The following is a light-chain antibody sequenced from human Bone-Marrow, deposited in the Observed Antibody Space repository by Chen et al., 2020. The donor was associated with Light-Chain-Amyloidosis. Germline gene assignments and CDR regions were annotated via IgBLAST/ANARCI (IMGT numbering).Light chain of an antibody. Sequence: QSALTQPASMSGSPGQSITISCTGTCSDVGGDNHVSWYQQHPDKAPKLMIYEVNNRPAWVPDRFSGSKCDNTASLTISGLQTEDEADYFCGSYTITDTLVFGSGTRVTVL. CDR1: CSDVGGDNH. CDR3: GSYTITDTLV. V-gene: IGLV2-14*01. CDR2: EVN. J-gene: IGLJ1*01.